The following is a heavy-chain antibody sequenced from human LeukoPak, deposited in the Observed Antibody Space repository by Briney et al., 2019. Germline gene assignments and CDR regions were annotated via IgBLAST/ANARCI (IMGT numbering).Heavy chain of an antibody. CDR2: IYYSGST. CDR1: GGSIGSYY. CDR3: ARSEYMDV. Sequence: KPSETLSLTCTVSGGSIGSYYWSWIRQPPGKGLEWIGYIYYSGSTNYNPSLKSRVTISVDTSKNQFSLKLSSVTAADTAVYYCARSEYMDVWGKGTTGTVSS. V-gene: IGHV4-59*01. J-gene: IGHJ6*03.